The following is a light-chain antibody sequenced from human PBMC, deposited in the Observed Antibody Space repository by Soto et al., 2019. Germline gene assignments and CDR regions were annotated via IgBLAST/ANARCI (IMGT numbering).Light chain of an antibody. CDR1: SSDVGSFNL. Sequence: LTQPASVSRSLGQSITISCTGTSSDVGSFNLVSWYQQHPGKAPKLMIYEVTKRPSGVSNRFSGSKSGNTASLTIPGLQAEDEADYYCCSYAGASTYVFGTGTKVTVL. CDR3: CSYAGASTYV. CDR2: EVT. V-gene: IGLV2-23*02. J-gene: IGLJ1*01.